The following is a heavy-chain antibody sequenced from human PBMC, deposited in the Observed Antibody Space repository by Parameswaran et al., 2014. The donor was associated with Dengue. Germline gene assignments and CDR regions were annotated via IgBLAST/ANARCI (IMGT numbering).Heavy chain of an antibody. V-gene: IGHV1-2*04. CDR2: INPKSGGT. Sequence: WVRQAPGQGLEWMGWINPKSGGTNYEQKFKGWVTLTWDTSISTAYMELSRLRSNDTAVYYCARGRYFDWLLSEENYNGMDVWGQGTTVTVSS. CDR3: ARGRYFDWLLSEENYNGMDV. J-gene: IGHJ6*02. D-gene: IGHD3-9*01.